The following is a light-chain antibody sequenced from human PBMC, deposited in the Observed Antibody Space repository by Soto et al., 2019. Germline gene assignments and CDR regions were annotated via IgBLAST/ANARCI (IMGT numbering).Light chain of an antibody. CDR1: SSDVGSYNL. CDR2: EGT. V-gene: IGLV2-23*01. Sequence: QSVLTQPASVSGSPEQSITISCTGTSSDVGSYNLVAWYQQHPNKAPKLMIYEGTKRPSGVSIRFSGSKSGNTASLTISGLQAEDEADYYCCSYAGSSTHVVFGGGTKLPV. J-gene: IGLJ2*01. CDR3: CSYAGSSTHVV.